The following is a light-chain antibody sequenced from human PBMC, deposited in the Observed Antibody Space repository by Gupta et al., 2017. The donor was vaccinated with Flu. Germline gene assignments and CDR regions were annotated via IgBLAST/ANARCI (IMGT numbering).Light chain of an antibody. J-gene: IGLJ3*02. CDR2: ENN. CDR3: GTWDGSLSAGV. V-gene: IGLV1-51*02. Sequence: SSSNIGNHYVSLYQQLPGTAPKLLIYENNQRPSGIPDRFSGSKSGTSATLGITGLQTGDEADYYCGTWDGSLSAGVFGGGTKLTVI. CDR1: SSNIGNHY.